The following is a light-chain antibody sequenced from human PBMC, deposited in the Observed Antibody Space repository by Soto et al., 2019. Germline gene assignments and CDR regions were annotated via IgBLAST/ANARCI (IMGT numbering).Light chain of an antibody. J-gene: IGKJ1*01. CDR2: GAS. Sequence: EVVLTQSPATLSVSPGEGVTLSCRASQGIGDTLAWYQHKPGQTPRLLIYGASSRATGIPNRFSGSGSGTDFTLTISRLEPEDFAVYYCQQYGNSPQTFGQGTKVDIK. CDR1: QGIGDT. CDR3: QQYGNSPQT. V-gene: IGKV3-20*01.